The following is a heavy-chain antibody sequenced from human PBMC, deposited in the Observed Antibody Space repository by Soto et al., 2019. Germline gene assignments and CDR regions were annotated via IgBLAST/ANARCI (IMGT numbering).Heavy chain of an antibody. D-gene: IGHD2-2*01. CDR2: ISAYNGNT. J-gene: IGHJ6*03. CDR1: GYTFTSYG. Sequence: ASVKVSCKASGYTFTSYGISWVRQAPGQGLEWMGWISAYNGNTNYAQKLQGRVTMITDTSTSTAYMELRSLRSDDTAVYYCARSLKYCSSTSCYFSHYYYYMDVWGKGTTVTVSS. V-gene: IGHV1-18*01. CDR3: ARSLKYCSSTSCYFSHYYYYMDV.